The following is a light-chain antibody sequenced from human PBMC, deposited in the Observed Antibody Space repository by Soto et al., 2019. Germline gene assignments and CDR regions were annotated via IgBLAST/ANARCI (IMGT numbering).Light chain of an antibody. CDR2: GAS. V-gene: IGKV3-15*01. CDR1: QSVRSN. Sequence: EMVMTQSPATLSVSPGERATLSCRASQSVRSNLAWYQQKPGQAPRLLIYGASTRATGIPARFSGSGPGTEFTLTISSLQSEDFAVYYCQQYNDWWTFGQGTKVEIK. CDR3: QQYNDWWT. J-gene: IGKJ1*01.